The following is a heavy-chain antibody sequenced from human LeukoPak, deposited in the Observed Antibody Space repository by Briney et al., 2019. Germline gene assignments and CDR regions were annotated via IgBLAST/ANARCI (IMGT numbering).Heavy chain of an antibody. D-gene: IGHD6-13*01. CDR2: ISSSSSYI. CDR1: GFTFSSYS. Sequence: GGSLRLSCAASGFTFSSYSMNWVRQAPGKGLEWVSSISSSSSYIYYADSVKGRFTISRDNAKNSLYLQMNSLRAEDTALYYCAKGAAAAGFFDYWGQGTLVTVSS. V-gene: IGHV3-21*04. J-gene: IGHJ4*02. CDR3: AKGAAAAGFFDY.